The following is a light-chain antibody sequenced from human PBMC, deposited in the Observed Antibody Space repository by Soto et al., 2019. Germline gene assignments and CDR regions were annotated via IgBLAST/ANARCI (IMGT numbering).Light chain of an antibody. Sequence: QSVLTQPPSVSGAPGQTVTMSCTGSSSNFGAGYDVHWYQQLPGTAPKLLIYGSTNRPSGVPARFSGSKSDTSASLAITGLQAEDEADYYCAAWDDSLNGRVFGTGTKVTVL. J-gene: IGLJ1*01. CDR2: GST. CDR1: SSNFGAGYD. CDR3: AAWDDSLNGRV. V-gene: IGLV1-40*01.